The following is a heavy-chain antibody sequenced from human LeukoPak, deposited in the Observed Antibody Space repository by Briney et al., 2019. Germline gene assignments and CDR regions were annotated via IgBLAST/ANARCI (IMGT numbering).Heavy chain of an antibody. J-gene: IGHJ4*02. CDR3: ARSSSSWYGGYY. Sequence: PGGSLRLSCAASGFTFSNYWMSWVRQAPGKGLEWVSFISSSGSTIYYADSVKGRFTISRDNAENSLYLQMNSLRAEDTAVYYCARSSSSWYGGYYWGQGTLVTVSS. CDR1: GFTFSNYW. V-gene: IGHV3-48*04. D-gene: IGHD6-13*01. CDR2: ISSSGSTI.